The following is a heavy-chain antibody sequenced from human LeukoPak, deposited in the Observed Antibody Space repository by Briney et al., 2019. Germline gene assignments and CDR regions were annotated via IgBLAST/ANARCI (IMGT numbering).Heavy chain of an antibody. CDR2: ITISGQTK. V-gene: IGHV3-48*03. Sequence: PGGSLRLSCAASGFAFSTYEMSWVRQAPGKGLEWIADITISGQTKNYADSVKGRFTISRDNAMSSLYLQMNSLRVEDTGVFYCARGDPHADLWGQATLVTVSS. CDR1: GFAFSTYE. CDR3: ARGDPHADL. J-gene: IGHJ5*02.